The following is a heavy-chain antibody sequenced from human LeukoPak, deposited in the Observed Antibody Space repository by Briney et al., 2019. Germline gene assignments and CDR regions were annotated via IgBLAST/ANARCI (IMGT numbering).Heavy chain of an antibody. D-gene: IGHD1-26*01. V-gene: IGHV3-30*04. CDR3: ARVKVDSGSSFDY. CDR1: GFTFSSYA. Sequence: GRSLRLSCAASGFTFSSYAMHWVRQAPGKGLEWVAVISYDGSNKYYADSVKGRFTISRDNSKNTLYLQMNSLRAEDTAVYYCARVKVDSGSSFDYWGQGTLVTVSS. CDR2: ISYDGSNK. J-gene: IGHJ4*02.